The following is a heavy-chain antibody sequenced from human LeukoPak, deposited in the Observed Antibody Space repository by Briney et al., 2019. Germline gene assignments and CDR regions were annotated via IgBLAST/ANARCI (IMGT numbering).Heavy chain of an antibody. CDR1: GGSISSNH. CDR2: SSYTGST. Sequence: SETLSLTCTVSGGSISSNHWSWIRQPPGKGLEWITYSSYTGSTNYNPSLKSRVTISVDTSKNQFSLRLRSVTAADTAVYYCARFIPSSGIDPWGQGTLVTVSS. J-gene: IGHJ5*02. CDR3: ARFIPSSGIDP. D-gene: IGHD3-10*02. V-gene: IGHV4-59*01.